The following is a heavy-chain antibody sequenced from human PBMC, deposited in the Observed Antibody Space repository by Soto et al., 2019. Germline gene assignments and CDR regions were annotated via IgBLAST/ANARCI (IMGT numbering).Heavy chain of an antibody. J-gene: IGHJ4*02. CDR3: AGVLYGEYANYYFDY. D-gene: IGHD4-17*01. CDR1: GGTFSSYA. Sequence: QVQLVQSGAEVKKPGSSVKVSCKASGGTFSSYAISWVRQAPGQGLEWMGGIIPIFGTANYAQKFQGRVTITEDKSKSTAYMELSSLRSEDTAVYYCAGVLYGEYANYYFDYWGQGTLVTVSS. V-gene: IGHV1-69*06. CDR2: IIPIFGTA.